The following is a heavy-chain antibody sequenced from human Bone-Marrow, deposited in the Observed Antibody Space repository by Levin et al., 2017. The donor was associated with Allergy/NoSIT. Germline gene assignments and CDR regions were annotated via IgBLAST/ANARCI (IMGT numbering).Heavy chain of an antibody. CDR1: GFTFDSYG. D-gene: IGHD3-9*01. CDR3: ARRSPGYSDAFDF. J-gene: IGHJ3*01. Sequence: PGGSLRLSCEASGFTFDSYGMHWVRQAPGKGLEWVAVVSDDGRSQEYADSVKGRFSISRDNSKNTLHLQMTSLRNDDTAVYYCARRSPGYSDAFDFWGQGAMVTVSS. V-gene: IGHV3-30*03. CDR2: VSDDGRSQ.